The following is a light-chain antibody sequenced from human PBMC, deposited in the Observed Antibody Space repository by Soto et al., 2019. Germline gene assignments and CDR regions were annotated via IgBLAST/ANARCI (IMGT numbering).Light chain of an antibody. CDR3: QQYNNWPPWT. CDR2: GAS. V-gene: IGKV3-15*01. J-gene: IGKJ1*01. Sequence: IVMTQSPATLSVSPGERATLSCRASQSVSSNLAWYQQKRGQAPRLLIYGASTRATGIPARFSGSGSGTEFTLTISSLQSEDFAVYYCQQYNNWPPWTFGQGTKVDIK. CDR1: QSVSSN.